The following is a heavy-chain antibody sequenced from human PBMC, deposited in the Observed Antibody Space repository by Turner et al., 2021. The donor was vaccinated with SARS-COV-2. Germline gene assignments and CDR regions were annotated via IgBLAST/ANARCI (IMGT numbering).Heavy chain of an antibody. CDR1: GGSISSYY. Sequence: QVQLQESGPGLVKPSETLSLTCTVSGGSISSYYWSWIRQPPGKGLEWIGYIYYSGSTNYNPSLKSRVTISVDTSKNQFSLKLSSVTAADTAVYYCASYYYDSSGYHYAFDYWGQGTLVTFSS. V-gene: IGHV4-59*01. CDR2: IYYSGST. D-gene: IGHD3-22*01. J-gene: IGHJ4*02. CDR3: ASYYYDSSGYHYAFDY.